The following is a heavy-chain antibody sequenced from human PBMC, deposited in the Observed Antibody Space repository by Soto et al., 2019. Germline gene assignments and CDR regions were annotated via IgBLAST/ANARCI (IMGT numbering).Heavy chain of an antibody. J-gene: IGHJ6*03. Sequence: QVQLVESGGGVVQPGRSLRLSCAASGFTFSSYGMHSVRQAPGKGLEWVAVIWYDGSNKYYADSVKGRFTISRDNSKNTLYLQMNSLRAEDTAVYYCARVQVTAAAATADYYYMDVWGKGTTVTVSS. CDR2: IWYDGSNK. D-gene: IGHD6-13*01. CDR3: ARVQVTAAAATADYYYMDV. CDR1: GFTFSSYG. V-gene: IGHV3-33*01.